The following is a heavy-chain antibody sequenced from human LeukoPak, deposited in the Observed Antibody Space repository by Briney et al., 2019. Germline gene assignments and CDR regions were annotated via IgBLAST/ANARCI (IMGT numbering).Heavy chain of an antibody. V-gene: IGHV1-8*01. CDR3: ARVPRRWLQLEGVSDY. CDR1: GYTFTSYD. CDR2: MNPNSGNT. J-gene: IGHJ4*02. D-gene: IGHD5-12*01. Sequence: ASVKVSCKASGYTFTSYDINWVRQATRQGLEWMGWMNPNSGNTGYAQKFQGRVTMTRNTSISTAYMELSSLRSEDTAVYYCARVPRRWLQLEGVSDYWGQGTLVTVSS.